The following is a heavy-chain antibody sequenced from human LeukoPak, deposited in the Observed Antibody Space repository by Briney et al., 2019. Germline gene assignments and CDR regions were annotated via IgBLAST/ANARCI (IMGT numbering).Heavy chain of an antibody. Sequence: PGGSLLLSFAAPGFTFDCFVMPWVRRPPAKGRGWGAFLRKLGNDKYYADSVKGRFFISRDNSKNTLSLQMNSLRVEDTAVYYCAKDGDWAFDHWAQGTLVSVSS. CDR1: GFTFDCFV. CDR2: LRKLGNDK. J-gene: IGHJ4*02. CDR3: AKDGDWAFDH. D-gene: IGHD2-21*02. V-gene: IGHV3-30*02.